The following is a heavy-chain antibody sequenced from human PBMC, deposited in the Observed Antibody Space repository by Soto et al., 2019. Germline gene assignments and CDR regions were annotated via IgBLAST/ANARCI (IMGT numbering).Heavy chain of an antibody. CDR1: GYSFTSYC. V-gene: IGHV5-51*01. CDR3: ARGNIAAAAPAEYDAFDI. Sequence: GESLKISCRGSGYSFTSYCIGWVRQIPGKGLEWMGIIYPGDSDTRYSPSFQGQVTISADKSISTAYLQWSSLKASDTAMYYCARGNIAAAAPAEYDAFDIWGQGTMVTV. J-gene: IGHJ3*02. CDR2: IYPGDSDT. D-gene: IGHD6-13*01.